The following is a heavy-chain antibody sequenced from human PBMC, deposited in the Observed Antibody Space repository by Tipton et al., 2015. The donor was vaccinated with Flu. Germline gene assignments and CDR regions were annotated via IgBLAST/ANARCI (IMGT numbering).Heavy chain of an antibody. V-gene: IGHV4-38-2*01. D-gene: IGHD3-10*02. CDR2: IHKTGST. Sequence: TLSLTCSVSGDSIGSAYYWAWIRQPPGKGLEWIGNIHKTGSTYFNPSLKSRLTISVDTSKNQFSLRLSSVTAADTAVYYCARHTGDSVRGVIDYWGQGTLVTVSS. J-gene: IGHJ4*02. CDR1: GDSIGSAYY. CDR3: ARHTGDSVRGVIDY.